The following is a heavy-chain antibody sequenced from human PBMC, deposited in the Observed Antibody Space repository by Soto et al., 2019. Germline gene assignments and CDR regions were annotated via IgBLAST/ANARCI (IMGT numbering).Heavy chain of an antibody. Sequence: QLQQWGAGLLKPSETLSLTCVVSGGSFSTYYYNWIRQSPGKGLEWIGEINHSGSNNYSPSLKSRVTMSLDTSKNQFSLKLTSVTDADTAVYYFAGGGSNDWQVSFDIWGQGTMVTVAS. D-gene: IGHD3-9*01. CDR1: GGSFSTYY. CDR2: INHSGSN. J-gene: IGHJ3*02. CDR3: AGGGSNDWQVSFDI. V-gene: IGHV4-34*01.